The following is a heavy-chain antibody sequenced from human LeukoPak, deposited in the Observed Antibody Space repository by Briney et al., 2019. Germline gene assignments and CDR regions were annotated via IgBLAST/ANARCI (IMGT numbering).Heavy chain of an antibody. V-gene: IGHV3-30-3*01. Sequence: GGSLRLSCAASGFTFSSYAMHWVRQAPGKGLEWVAVISYDGSKKYYADSVKGRFTISRDNSKNTLYLQMNSLRAEDTAVYYCARAEPGYSYGYYFDYWGQGTLVTVSS. D-gene: IGHD5-18*01. CDR3: ARAEPGYSYGYYFDY. CDR2: ISYDGSKK. CDR1: GFTFSSYA. J-gene: IGHJ4*02.